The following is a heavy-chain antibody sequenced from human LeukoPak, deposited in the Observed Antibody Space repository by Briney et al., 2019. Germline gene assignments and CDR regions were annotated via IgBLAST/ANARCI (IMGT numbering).Heavy chain of an antibody. CDR1: GFTFSSYG. Sequence: GGSLRLSCAASGFTFSSYGMHWVRQAPGKGLEWVAVIWYDGSNKYYADSVEGRFTISRDNSKSTLYLQMNSLRAEDTAVYYCAKATSSGPYPSFDFWGQGTLVTVSS. V-gene: IGHV3-33*06. CDR2: IWYDGSNK. D-gene: IGHD3-22*01. J-gene: IGHJ4*02. CDR3: AKATSSGPYPSFDF.